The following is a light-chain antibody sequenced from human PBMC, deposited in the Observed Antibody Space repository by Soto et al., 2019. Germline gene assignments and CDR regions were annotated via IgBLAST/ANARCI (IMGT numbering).Light chain of an antibody. CDR3: QSYDSSLSGSV. Sequence: QSVLTQPPSVSGAPGQRVTISCTGSSSNIGAGYDVHWYQQLPRTAPKLLIYNNNNRPSGVPDRFSGSKSGTSASLAITGLQAEDEADYYCQSYDSSLSGSVFGGGTKLTVL. CDR2: NNN. CDR1: SSNIGAGYD. V-gene: IGLV1-40*01. J-gene: IGLJ2*01.